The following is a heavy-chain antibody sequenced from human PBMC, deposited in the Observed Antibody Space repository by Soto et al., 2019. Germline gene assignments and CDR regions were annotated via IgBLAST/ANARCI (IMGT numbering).Heavy chain of an antibody. Sequence: GGSLRLSCAASGFTFSSYGMHWVRQAPGKGLEWVAVISYDGSNKYYADSVKGRFTIPRDNSRNTLYLQMNSLTAEDTAVYYCAKDLVHQLLWGVYMDVWGKGTTVTVSS. V-gene: IGHV3-30*18. CDR2: ISYDGSNK. J-gene: IGHJ6*03. CDR1: GFTFSSYG. CDR3: AKDLVHQLLWGVYMDV. D-gene: IGHD2-2*01.